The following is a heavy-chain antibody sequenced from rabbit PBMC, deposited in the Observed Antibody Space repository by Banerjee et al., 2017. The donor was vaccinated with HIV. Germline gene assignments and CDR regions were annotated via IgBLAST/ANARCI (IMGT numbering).Heavy chain of an antibody. Sequence: QSLEESGGDLVKPGTSLTLTCTASGFTISNSYYMCWVRQAPGKGLEWIACMDAGSSGTINYASWAKGRFTISKTSSTTVTLQMTSLTAADTATYFCARGDGAYAGYDGLWGPGTLVTVS. CDR3: ARGDGAYAGYDGL. CDR2: MDAGSSGTI. J-gene: IGHJ4*01. V-gene: IGHV1S40*01. D-gene: IGHD7-1*01. CDR1: GFTISNSYY.